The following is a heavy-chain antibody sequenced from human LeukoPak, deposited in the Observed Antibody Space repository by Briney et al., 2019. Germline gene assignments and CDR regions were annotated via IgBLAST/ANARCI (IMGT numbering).Heavy chain of an antibody. CDR1: GYSLIDHY. V-gene: IGHV1-2*07. CDR3: ARGRSHYDSSDYHETGFDY. J-gene: IGHJ4*02. CDR2: INPNSNGLN. Sequence: ASVKVSCKASGYSLIDHYMHWVRQAPGQGLEWMGWINPNSNGLNNYAHKFQGRVTITSDTSISTASMELSGLISDDTAVYFCARGRSHYDSSDYHETGFDYWGQGTLVTVSS. D-gene: IGHD3-22*01.